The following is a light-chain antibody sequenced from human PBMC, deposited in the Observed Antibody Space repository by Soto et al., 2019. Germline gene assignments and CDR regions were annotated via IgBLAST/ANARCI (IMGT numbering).Light chain of an antibody. J-gene: IGLJ2*01. V-gene: IGLV2-8*01. CDR1: SSDVVGYNY. CDR3: SSYAGSNNVV. Sequence: QSALTQPPSASGSPGQSVTISCTGTSSDVVGYNYVSWYQQHPGKAPKLILYEVSKRPSGVPDRFSGSKSGNTASLTVSGLQAEDEADYYCSSYAGSNNVVFGGGTKLTVL. CDR2: EVS.